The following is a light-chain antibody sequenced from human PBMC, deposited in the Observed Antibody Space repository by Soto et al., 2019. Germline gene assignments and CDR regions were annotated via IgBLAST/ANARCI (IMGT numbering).Light chain of an antibody. CDR2: GAS. J-gene: IGKJ1*01. CDR1: QRIVRDY. CDR3: KHYGTA. V-gene: IGKV3-20*01. Sequence: IVLTQSPGTLSLSPGERATLSCRASQRIVRDYLAWYQQRPGQAPSLLIYGASSRATGVLDRFSGSGSGTDFTLTISRQESEDFSWYYCKHYGTAFGEGTKVDIK.